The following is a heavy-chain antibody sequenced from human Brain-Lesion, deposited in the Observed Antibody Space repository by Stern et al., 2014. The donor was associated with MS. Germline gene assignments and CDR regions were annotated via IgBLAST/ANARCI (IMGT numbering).Heavy chain of an antibody. Sequence: QLVESGGGLVKAGGSLRLSCAASGFTFSDYYMSWIRQAPGKGLEWVSYISRGGTSVYYAESVEGRFTISRDNAKNSLFLQMNSLRAEDTAIYYCVRDLCKSRICYPFDYWGQGTPVTVSS. D-gene: IGHD2-15*01. CDR2: ISRGGTSV. V-gene: IGHV3-11*01. J-gene: IGHJ4*02. CDR3: VRDLCKSRICYPFDY. CDR1: GFTFSDYY.